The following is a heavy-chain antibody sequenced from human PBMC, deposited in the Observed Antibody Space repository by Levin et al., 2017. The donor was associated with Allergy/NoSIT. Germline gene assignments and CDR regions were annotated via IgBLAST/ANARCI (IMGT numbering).Heavy chain of an antibody. J-gene: IGHJ6*02. CDR2: MNGHNGKT. CDR1: GYTFTNYD. V-gene: IGHV1-8*01. Sequence: VASVKVSCKASGYTFTNYDVNWVRQAPGQGFEWMGWMNGHNGKTGYAQKFQGRVTMTRNTSTSTAYMELSILISEDTAVYSCSRNPMIEDVWSGSPERGQDYYGMDVWGQGTAVTVSS. CDR3: SRNPMIEDVWSGSPERGQDYYGMDV. D-gene: IGHD3-3*01.